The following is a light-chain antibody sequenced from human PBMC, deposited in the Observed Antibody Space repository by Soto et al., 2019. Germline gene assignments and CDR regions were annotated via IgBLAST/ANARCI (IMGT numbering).Light chain of an antibody. CDR1: SSDVGGYNY. V-gene: IGLV2-14*03. Sequence: QSVLTQPASVSGSPGQSITIPCTGSSSDVGGYNYVSWYQQPPGKAPKLMIHDVSSRPSGIPDRYSGSKSGNTASLTISGLQVEDEADYYCSSYTSSSTVVFGGGTKVTVL. CDR2: DVS. CDR3: SSYTSSSTVV. J-gene: IGLJ3*02.